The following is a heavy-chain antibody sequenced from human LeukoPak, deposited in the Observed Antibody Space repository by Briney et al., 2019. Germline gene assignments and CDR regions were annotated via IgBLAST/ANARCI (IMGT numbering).Heavy chain of an antibody. CDR3: AREEVAAAGVLFQH. J-gene: IGHJ1*01. Sequence: PSETLSLTCTVSGGSISSYYWSWIRQPAGKGLEWIGRIYTSGSTNYNPSLKSRVTMSVDTSKNQFSLKLSSVTAADTAVYYCAREEVAAAGVLFQHWGQGTLVTVSS. V-gene: IGHV4-4*07. D-gene: IGHD6-13*01. CDR2: IYTSGST. CDR1: GGSISSYY.